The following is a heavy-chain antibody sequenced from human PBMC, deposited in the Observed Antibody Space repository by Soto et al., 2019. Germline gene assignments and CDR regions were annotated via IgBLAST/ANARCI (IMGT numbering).Heavy chain of an antibody. Sequence: SETLSLTCTVSGRSISSGDYYWSWIRQPPGKGLEWIGYIYYSGSTYYNPSLKSRVTISVDTSKNQFSLKLSSVTAADTAVYYCARVVDPNCSSTSCGRHVFDYWGQGTLVTVSS. CDR3: ARVVDPNCSSTSCGRHVFDY. CDR2: IYYSGST. J-gene: IGHJ4*02. CDR1: GRSISSGDYY. V-gene: IGHV4-30-4*01. D-gene: IGHD2-2*01.